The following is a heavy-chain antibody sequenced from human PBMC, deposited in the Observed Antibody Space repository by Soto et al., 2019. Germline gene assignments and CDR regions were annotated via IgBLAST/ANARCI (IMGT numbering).Heavy chain of an antibody. V-gene: IGHV1-69*13. CDR2: IIPIFGTA. Sequence: SVKVSCKASGGTFSSYAISWVRQAPGQGLEWMGGIIPIFGTANYAQKFQGRVTITADESTSTAYMELSSLRSEDTAVYYCARDPSAIVVVSAATYHCGMHLWGRVST. CDR3: ARDPSAIVVVSAATYHCGMHL. J-gene: IGHJ6*01. CDR1: GGTFSSYA. D-gene: IGHD2-2*01.